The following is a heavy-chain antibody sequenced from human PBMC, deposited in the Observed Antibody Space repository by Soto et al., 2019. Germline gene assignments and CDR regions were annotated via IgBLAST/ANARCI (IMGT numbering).Heavy chain of an antibody. V-gene: IGHV6-1*01. CDR3: ARGQGGGFWSGSDAFDI. CDR1: GDSVSSNSAA. CDR2: TYYRSKWYN. D-gene: IGHD3-3*01. J-gene: IGHJ3*02. Sequence: SQTLSLTCAISGDSVSSNSAAWNWIRQSPSRGLEWLGRTYYRSKWYNDYAVSVKSRITINPDTSKNQFSLQLNSVTPEDTAVYYCARGQGGGFWSGSDAFDIWGQGTMVTVSS.